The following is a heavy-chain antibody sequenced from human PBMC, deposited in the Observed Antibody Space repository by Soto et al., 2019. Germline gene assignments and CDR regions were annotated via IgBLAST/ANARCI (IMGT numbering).Heavy chain of an antibody. CDR2: MFSGGST. D-gene: IGHD3-10*01. Sequence: VQLLESGGGLAQPGGSRRLSCAASEFTLSGHFMSLVRQPPGKGLEWVSIMFSGGSTDYADSVKGRFIISRDNSKNILYLKMNSLRAEDTATYYCATIYGSGSYLWGQGAL. CDR1: EFTLSGHF. CDR3: ATIYGSGSYL. V-gene: IGHV3-66*01. J-gene: IGHJ5*02.